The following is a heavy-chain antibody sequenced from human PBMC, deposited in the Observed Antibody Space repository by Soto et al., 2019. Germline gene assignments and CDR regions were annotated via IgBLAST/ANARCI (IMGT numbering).Heavy chain of an antibody. V-gene: IGHV1-2*04. CDR3: ARVNPAAAAAYYFDY. CDR2: INPNSGGT. Sequence: ASVKVSCKASGYTYTGYYMHWVRQAPGQGLEWMGWINPNSGGTNYAQKFQGWVTMTRDTSISTAYMELSRLRSDDTAVYCCARVNPAAAAAYYFDYWGQGTLVTVSS. J-gene: IGHJ4*02. D-gene: IGHD6-13*01. CDR1: GYTYTGYY.